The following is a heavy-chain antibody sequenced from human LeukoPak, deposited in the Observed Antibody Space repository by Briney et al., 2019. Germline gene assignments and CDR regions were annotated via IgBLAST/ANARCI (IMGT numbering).Heavy chain of an antibody. CDR1: GGSISSYY. V-gene: IGHV4-59*01. Sequence: NPSETLSLTCTVSGGSISSYYWSWIRQPPGKGLEWIGCIYYSGSTNYNPSLKSRVTISVDTSKNQFSLKLSSVTAADTAVYYCARDKGGEIDYWGQGTLVTVSS. CDR3: ARDKGGEIDY. J-gene: IGHJ4*02. D-gene: IGHD3-16*01. CDR2: IYYSGST.